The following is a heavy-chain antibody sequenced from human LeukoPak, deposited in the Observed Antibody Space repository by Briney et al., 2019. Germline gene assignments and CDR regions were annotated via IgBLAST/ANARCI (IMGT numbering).Heavy chain of an antibody. CDR1: GYTFTGYY. CDR2: INPNSGGT. V-gene: IGHV1-2*02. Sequence: ASVKVSCKASGYTFTGYYMHWVRQAPGQGLEWMGWINPNSGGTNYAQKFQGRVTMTRDTSISIAYMELSRLRSDDTAVYYCARDQMFPHTIDYYYGMDVWGQGTTVTVSS. J-gene: IGHJ6*02. CDR3: ARDQMFPHTIDYYYGMDV. D-gene: IGHD5-24*01.